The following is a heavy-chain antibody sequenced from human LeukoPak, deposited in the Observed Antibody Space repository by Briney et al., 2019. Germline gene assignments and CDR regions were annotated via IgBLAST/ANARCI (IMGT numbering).Heavy chain of an antibody. CDR3: AKDNPIVVAGTVDY. J-gene: IGHJ4*02. CDR1: GSTFSSYG. D-gene: IGHD6-19*01. CDR2: IRYDGSNK. V-gene: IGHV3-30*02. Sequence: PGGSLRLSCAASGSTFSSYGMHWVRQAPGKGLEWVAFIRYDGSNKYYADSVKGRFTISRDNSKNTLYLQMNSLRAEDTAVYYCAKDNPIVVAGTVDYWGQGTLVTVSS.